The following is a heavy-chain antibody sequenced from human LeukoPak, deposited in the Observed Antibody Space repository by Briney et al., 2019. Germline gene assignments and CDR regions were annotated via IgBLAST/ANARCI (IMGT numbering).Heavy chain of an antibody. CDR3: AREYILTAYYGDY. CDR1: GFTFNAYN. J-gene: IGHJ4*02. D-gene: IGHD3-9*01. Sequence: GASVMVSCKASGFTFNAYNIHWVRQAPGQGLEWMGWINPKSGGANYAQKFQGRVTMTWDTSISTAYMELSRLRSDDTAVYYCAREYILTAYYGDYWGQGTLVTVSS. CDR2: INPKSGGA. V-gene: IGHV1-2*02.